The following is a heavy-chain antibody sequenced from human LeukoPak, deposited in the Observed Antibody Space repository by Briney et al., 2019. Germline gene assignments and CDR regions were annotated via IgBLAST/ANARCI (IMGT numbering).Heavy chain of an antibody. J-gene: IGHJ4*02. CDR1: GFTFGAYA. CDR2: ISSNGGST. V-gene: IGHV3-64*01. Sequence: PGGSLGLSCVASGFTFGAYAMHWVRRPPGKGREYVSAISSNGGSTYYANSVKGRFTISRDNSKNTLYLQMGCLTAEDMAVYYCARVFYDSGGNYDDSWGQGTLVTVSS. CDR3: ARVFYDSGGNYDDS. D-gene: IGHD3-22*01.